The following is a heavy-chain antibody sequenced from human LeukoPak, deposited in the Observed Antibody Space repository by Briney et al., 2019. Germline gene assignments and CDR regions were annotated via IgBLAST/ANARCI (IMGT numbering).Heavy chain of an antibody. V-gene: IGHV1-18*01. D-gene: IGHD3-10*01. CDR3: ARDLPPDYYGSGSYPYYYGMDV. J-gene: IGHJ6*02. Sequence: ASVKVSCKASGYTFTSYGISWVRQAPGQGLEWMGWISAYNGNTNYAQKLQGRVTMTTDTSTSTASMELRSLRSDDTAVYYCARDLPPDYYGSGSYPYYYGMDVWGQGTTVTVSS. CDR1: GYTFTSYG. CDR2: ISAYNGNT.